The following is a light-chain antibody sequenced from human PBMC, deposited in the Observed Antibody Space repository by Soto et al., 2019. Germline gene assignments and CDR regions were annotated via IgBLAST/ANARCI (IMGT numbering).Light chain of an antibody. Sequence: EIVLTQSPGTLSLSPGEVATLSCRASQSVSTNFFAWYQQKPGQAPRLLIYGASTKATGIPDRFGGRGSGADFTLTISRLEPEDFAVYYCQQYGRTAWTFGQGTKVEI. CDR2: GAS. CDR3: QQYGRTAWT. CDR1: QSVSTNF. V-gene: IGKV3-20*01. J-gene: IGKJ1*01.